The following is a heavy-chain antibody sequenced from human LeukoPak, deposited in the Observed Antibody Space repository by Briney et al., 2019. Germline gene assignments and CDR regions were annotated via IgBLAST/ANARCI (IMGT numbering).Heavy chain of an antibody. V-gene: IGHV3-23*01. CDR3: AKLDGIRFLEWLFDY. D-gene: IGHD3-3*01. CDR2: ISGSGGST. J-gene: IGHJ4*02. Sequence: GGSLRLSCAAPGFTFSSYAMSWVRQAPGKGLEWVSAISGSGGSTYYADSVKGRFTISRDNSKNTLYLQMNSLRAEDTAVYYCAKLDGIRFLEWLFDYWGQGTLVTVSS. CDR1: GFTFSSYA.